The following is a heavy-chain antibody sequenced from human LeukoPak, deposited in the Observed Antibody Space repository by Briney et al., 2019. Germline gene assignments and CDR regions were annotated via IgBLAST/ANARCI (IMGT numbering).Heavy chain of an antibody. D-gene: IGHD5-18*01. CDR1: GGSISSGGYY. J-gene: IGHJ4*02. Sequence: SETLSLTCTVSGGSISSGGYYWSWIRQHPGKGLEWIGYIYYSGSTYYNPSLKSQVAISVDTSKNQFSLKLSSVTAADTAVYYCARRYSYGFDYWGQGTLVTVSS. CDR2: IYYSGST. V-gene: IGHV4-31*01. CDR3: ARRYSYGFDY.